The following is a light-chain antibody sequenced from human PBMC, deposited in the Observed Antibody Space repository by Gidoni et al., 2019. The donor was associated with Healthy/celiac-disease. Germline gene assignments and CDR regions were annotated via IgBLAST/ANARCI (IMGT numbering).Light chain of an antibody. CDR3: VAWDDSLNGYV. Sequence: QPVLTQPPSAAGTPVQRFTSSCSGSSSNIGSNTVNWYQQLPGKAPKLLIYSNKQRPSGVPDRFSGSKSGTSASLAISGLQSEDEADYYCVAWDDSLNGYVFGTGTKVTVL. J-gene: IGLJ1*01. V-gene: IGLV1-44*01. CDR1: SSNIGSNT. CDR2: SNK.